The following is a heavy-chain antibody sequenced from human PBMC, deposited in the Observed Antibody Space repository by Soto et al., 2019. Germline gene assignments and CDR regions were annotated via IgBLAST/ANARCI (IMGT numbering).Heavy chain of an antibody. J-gene: IGHJ4*02. Sequence: PGGSLRLSCAFSGFTFNSNDMTWVRQAPGKGLEWVSTISSSGDFTYYADSVKGRFTISRDNPKNTIYLQMNSLRAEDTAVYYCAKGFYGSGSYYNERAFDSWGQGTLVTVSS. CDR2: ISSSGDFT. V-gene: IGHV3-23*01. CDR3: AKGFYGSGSYYNERAFDS. D-gene: IGHD3-10*01. CDR1: GFTFNSND.